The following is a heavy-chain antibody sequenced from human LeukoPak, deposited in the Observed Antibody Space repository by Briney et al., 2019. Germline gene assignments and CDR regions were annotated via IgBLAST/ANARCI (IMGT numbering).Heavy chain of an antibody. CDR1: GDSISSNSYY. V-gene: IGHV4-39*07. Sequence: SETLSLTCTVSGDSISSNSYYWGWIRQPPGKGLEWIGSIYYSGSTYYNPSLKSRVTISVDTSKNQFSLKLSSVTTADTAVYYCARQFYTAIVLFWFDPWGLGTLVTVSS. CDR2: IYYSGST. CDR3: ARQFYTAIVLFWFDP. D-gene: IGHD5-18*01. J-gene: IGHJ5*02.